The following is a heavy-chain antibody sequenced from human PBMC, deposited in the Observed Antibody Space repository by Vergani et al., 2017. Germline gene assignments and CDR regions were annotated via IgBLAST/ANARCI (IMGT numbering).Heavy chain of an antibody. CDR3: ASLISEACLGNDFWSGYLPETYYYYYYMDV. Sequence: QVQLQQWGAGLLKPSETLSLTCAVYGGSFSGYYWSWIRQPPGKGLEWIGEINHSGSTNYNPSLKSRVTISVDTSKNQFSLKLSSVTAADTAVYYCASLISEACLGNDFWSGYLPETYYYYYYMDVWGKGTTVTVSS. CDR2: INHSGST. V-gene: IGHV4-34*01. CDR1: GGSFSGYY. D-gene: IGHD3-3*01. J-gene: IGHJ6*03.